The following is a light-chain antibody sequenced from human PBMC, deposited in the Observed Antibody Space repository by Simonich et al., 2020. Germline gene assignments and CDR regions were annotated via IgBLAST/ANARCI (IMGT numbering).Light chain of an antibody. J-gene: IGLJ3*02. CDR1: SGSIASNY. CDR3: QSYDSSGWV. Sequence: NFMLTQPHSVSESPGKTVTISCTRSSGSIASNYVQGYQQRPGSAPTTVIYEDNQRPAGVPGRFSGSIDSSSNSASLTISGLKTEDEADYYCQSYDSSGWVFGGGTKLTVL. V-gene: IGLV6-57*03. CDR2: EDN.